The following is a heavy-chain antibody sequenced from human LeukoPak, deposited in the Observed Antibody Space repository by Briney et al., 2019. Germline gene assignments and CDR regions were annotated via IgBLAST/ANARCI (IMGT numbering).Heavy chain of an antibody. D-gene: IGHD2-15*01. CDR2: INAGNGNT. Sequence: ASVKVSCMASGYTFTSYAMHWVRQAPGQRLEWMGWINAGNGNTKYSQKFQGRVTITRDTSASTAYMELSSLRSEDTAVYYCARAGWWQLAYFDYWGQGTLVTVSS. V-gene: IGHV1-3*01. CDR3: ARAGWWQLAYFDY. CDR1: GYTFTSYA. J-gene: IGHJ4*02.